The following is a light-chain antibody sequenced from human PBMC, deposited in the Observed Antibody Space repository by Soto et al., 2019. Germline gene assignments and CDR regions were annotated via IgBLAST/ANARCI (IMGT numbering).Light chain of an antibody. CDR1: QSISWW. CDR3: QQYNGDSYT. V-gene: IGKV1-5*01. J-gene: IGKJ2*01. Sequence: GDRVTITCRASQSISWWLAWYQQKPGKGPKLLIYDASSLQSGVPSRFSGSGSGTEFTLTISSLQPDDFATYYCQQYNGDSYTFGQGTK. CDR2: DAS.